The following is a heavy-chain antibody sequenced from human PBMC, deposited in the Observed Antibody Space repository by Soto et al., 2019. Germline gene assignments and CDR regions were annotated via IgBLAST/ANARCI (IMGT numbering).Heavy chain of an antibody. CDR3: ARAGYYYDSSGYFDI. CDR1: GYTFTGYY. CDR2: INPNSGGT. D-gene: IGHD3-22*01. J-gene: IGHJ3*02. Sequence: ASVKVSCNASGYTFTGYYMHCVRQAPGQGLEWMGWINPNSGGTNYAQKFQGRVTMTRDTSISTAYMELSRLRSDDTAVYYCARAGYYYDSSGYFDIWGQGTMVTVSS. V-gene: IGHV1-2*02.